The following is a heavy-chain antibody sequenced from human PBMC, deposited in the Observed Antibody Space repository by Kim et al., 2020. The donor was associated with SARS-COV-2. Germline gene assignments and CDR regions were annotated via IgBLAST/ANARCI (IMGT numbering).Heavy chain of an antibody. Sequence: GESLKISCKGSGYSFTSYWIGWVRQMPGKGLEWMGIIYPGDSDTRYSPSFQGQVTISADKSISTAYLQWSSLKASDTAMYYCARLGQYSGYEEWLYGMDVWGQGTTVTVSS. CDR3: ARLGQYSGYEEWLYGMDV. CDR1: GYSFTSYW. V-gene: IGHV5-51*01. CDR2: IYPGDSDT. J-gene: IGHJ6*02. D-gene: IGHD5-12*01.